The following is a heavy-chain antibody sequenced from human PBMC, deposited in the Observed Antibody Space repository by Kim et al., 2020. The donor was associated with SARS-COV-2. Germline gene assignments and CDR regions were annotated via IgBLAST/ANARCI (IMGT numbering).Heavy chain of an antibody. J-gene: IGHJ4*02. V-gene: IGHV4-39*02. CDR3: ASYSSSSEYYFDY. Sequence: SETLSLTCTVSGGSISSSSDYWGWIRQPPGKGLEWIGSFYYSGSTYYNPSLKSRVTISVDTSKNHFSLKVSSVTAADTAVYYCASYSSSSEYYFDYWGQGTLVTVSS. CDR2: FYYSGST. D-gene: IGHD6-6*01. CDR1: GGSISSSSDY.